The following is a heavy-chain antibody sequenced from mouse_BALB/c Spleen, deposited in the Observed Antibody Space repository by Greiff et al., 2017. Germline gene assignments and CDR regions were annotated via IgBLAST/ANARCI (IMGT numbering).Heavy chain of an antibody. CDR3: ARDRYGNYGNYYAMDY. CDR1: GFSLTSYG. V-gene: IGHV2-9*02. D-gene: IGHD2-10*02. CDR2: IWAGGST. Sequence: VQGVESGPGLVAPSQSLSITCTVSGFSLTSYGVHWVRQPPGKGLEWLGVIWAGGSTNYNSALMSRLSISKDNSKSQVFLKMNSLQTDDTAMYYCARDRYGNYGNYYAMDYWGQGTSVTVSS. J-gene: IGHJ4*01.